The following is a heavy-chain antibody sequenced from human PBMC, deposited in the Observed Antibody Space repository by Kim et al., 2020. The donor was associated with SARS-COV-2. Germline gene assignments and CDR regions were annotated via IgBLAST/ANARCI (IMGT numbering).Heavy chain of an antibody. D-gene: IGHD4-17*01. CDR3: ARVATVTTFLYYFDY. Sequence: DSVKGRFTISRDNSKNTLYLQMNSLRAEDTAVYYCARVATVTTFLYYFDYWGQGTLVTVSS. V-gene: IGHV3-30*07. J-gene: IGHJ4*02.